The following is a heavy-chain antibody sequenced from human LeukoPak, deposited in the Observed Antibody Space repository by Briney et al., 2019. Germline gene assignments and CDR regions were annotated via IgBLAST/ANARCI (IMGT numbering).Heavy chain of an antibody. D-gene: IGHD4-17*01. CDR1: GGSVSSGSYY. CDR3: AKNYGYYGDYKGNNYYYYGMDV. Sequence: PSETLSLTCTVSGGSVSSGSYYWSWIRQPPGKGLEWIGYIYYSGSTNYNPSLKSRVTISVDTSKSQFSLKLSSVTAADTAVYYCAKNYGYYGDYKGNNYYYYGMDVWGQGTTVTVSS. CDR2: IYYSGST. V-gene: IGHV4-61*01. J-gene: IGHJ6*02.